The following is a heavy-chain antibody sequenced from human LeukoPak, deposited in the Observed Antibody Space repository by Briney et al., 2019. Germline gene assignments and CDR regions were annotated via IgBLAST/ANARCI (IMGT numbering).Heavy chain of an antibody. CDR1: GFTFSIYA. CDR2: ISGSGGST. Sequence: GGSLRLSCAASGFTFSIYAMSWVRQAPGKGLEWVSGISGSGGSTYYADSVKGHFTISRDNSKNTLYLQMNSLRAEDTAVYFCAKDSLVVAATSPFDYWGQGTLVSVCS. J-gene: IGHJ4*02. D-gene: IGHD2-15*01. CDR3: AKDSLVVAATSPFDY. V-gene: IGHV3-23*01.